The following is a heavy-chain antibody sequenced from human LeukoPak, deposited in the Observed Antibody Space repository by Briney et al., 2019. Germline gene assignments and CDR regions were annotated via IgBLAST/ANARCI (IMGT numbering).Heavy chain of an antibody. V-gene: IGHV1-24*01. D-gene: IGHD3-22*01. CDR2: FDPEDGET. CDR1: GYTLTELS. J-gene: IGHJ4*02. Sequence: ASVKVSCKVSGYTLTELSMHWVRQAPGKGLEGMGGFDPEDGETIYAQKFQGRVTMTEDTSTDTAYMELSSLRSEDTAVYYCATDLALRYYYDSSGYLRDWGQGTLVTVSS. CDR3: ATDLALRYYYDSSGYLRD.